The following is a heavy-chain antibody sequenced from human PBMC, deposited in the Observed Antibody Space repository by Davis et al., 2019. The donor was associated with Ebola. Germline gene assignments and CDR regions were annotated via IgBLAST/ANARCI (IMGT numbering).Heavy chain of an antibody. D-gene: IGHD1-26*01. Sequence: MPSETLSLTCAVSGGSISSSNWWSWVRQPPGKGLEWIGEIYHSGSTNYNPSLKSRVTISVDKSKNQFSLKLSSVTAADTAVYYCARGVGAITGWFDPWGQGTLVTVSS. V-gene: IGHV4-4*02. J-gene: IGHJ5*02. CDR2: IYHSGST. CDR1: GGSISSSNW. CDR3: ARGVGAITGWFDP.